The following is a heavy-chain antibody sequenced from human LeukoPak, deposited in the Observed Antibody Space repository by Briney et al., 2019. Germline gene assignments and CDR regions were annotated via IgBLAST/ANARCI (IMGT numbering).Heavy chain of an antibody. Sequence: SETLSLTCTVSGGSVSAFYWSWLRQPPGKGLQWIGYVSYTGSTNHTGSTNYNPSLESRVTISVDTSNSQFSLRLTSVTAADTAVYYCARDHPGWWVWGRGTTVTVSS. CDR2: VSYTGSTNHTGST. D-gene: IGHD2-15*01. J-gene: IGHJ6*02. V-gene: IGHV4-59*02. CDR1: GGSVSAFY. CDR3: ARDHPGWWV.